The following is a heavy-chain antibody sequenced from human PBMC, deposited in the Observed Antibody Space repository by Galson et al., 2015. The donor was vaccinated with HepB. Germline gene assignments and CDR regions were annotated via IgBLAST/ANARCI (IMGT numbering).Heavy chain of an antibody. D-gene: IGHD1-14*01. V-gene: IGHV1-69*04. CDR2: IIPILGIA. CDR1: GGTFSSYA. Sequence: SVKVSCKASGGTFSSYAISWVRQAPGQGLEWMGRIIPILGIANYAQKFQGRVTITADKSTSTAYMELSSLRSEDTAVYYCAREKPLRLMTLDYWGQGTLVTVSS. CDR3: AREKPLRLMTLDY. J-gene: IGHJ4*02.